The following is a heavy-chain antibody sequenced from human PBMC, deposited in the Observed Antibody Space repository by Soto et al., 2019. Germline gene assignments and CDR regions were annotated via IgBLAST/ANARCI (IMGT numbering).Heavy chain of an antibody. CDR2: IKQDGSEK. J-gene: IGHJ4*02. Sequence: GGSLRLSCAASGFTFNSYWMSWVRQAPGKGLEWVANIKQDGSEKYYVDSVKGRFTISRDNAKNSLYLQMNSLRAEDTAVYYCARDGQLVINYFDYWGQGTLVTVSS. D-gene: IGHD6-13*01. CDR3: ARDGQLVINYFDY. CDR1: GFTFNSYW. V-gene: IGHV3-7*01.